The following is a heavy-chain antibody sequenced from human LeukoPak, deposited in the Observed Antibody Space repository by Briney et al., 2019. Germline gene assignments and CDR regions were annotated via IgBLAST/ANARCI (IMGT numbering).Heavy chain of an antibody. CDR2: IIPIFGTA. CDR1: GGTFSSYA. CDR3: ARWERHSSSLWYYFDY. D-gene: IGHD6-6*01. Sequence: SVKVSCKASGGTFSSYAISWVRQAPGQGLEWMGGIIPIFGTANYAQKFQGRVTITTDESTSTAYMELSSLRSEDTAVYYCARWERHSSSLWYYFDYSRQGTLVTVSS. V-gene: IGHV1-69*05. J-gene: IGHJ4*02.